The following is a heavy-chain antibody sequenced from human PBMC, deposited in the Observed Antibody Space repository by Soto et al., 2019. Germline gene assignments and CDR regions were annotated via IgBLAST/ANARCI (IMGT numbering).Heavy chain of an antibody. D-gene: IGHD3-9*01. Sequence: QVQLVQSGAEVKKPGASVKVSCKASGYTFTSYDINWVRQATGQGLEWMGWMNPNSGNTGYAQKFQGRVTMTRNTSISTAYMELSSLRSEDTAVYYCARGYYAILTGYSGDYFDYWGQGTLVTVSS. CDR1: GYTFTSYD. V-gene: IGHV1-8*01. CDR3: ARGYYAILTGYSGDYFDY. CDR2: MNPNSGNT. J-gene: IGHJ4*02.